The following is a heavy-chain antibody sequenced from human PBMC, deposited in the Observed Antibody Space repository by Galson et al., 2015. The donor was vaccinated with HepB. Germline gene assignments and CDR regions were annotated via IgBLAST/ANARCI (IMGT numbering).Heavy chain of an antibody. V-gene: IGHV3-33*01. CDR3: ARGSGYCSSTSCGVFDP. J-gene: IGHJ5*02. CDR2: IWYDGSNK. D-gene: IGHD2-2*01. CDR1: GFTFSSYG. Sequence: SLRLSCAASGFTFSSYGMHWVRQAPGKGLEWVAVIWYDGSNKYYADSVKGRFTISRDNSKNTLYLQMNSLRAEDTAVDYCARGSGYCSSTSCGVFDPWGQGTLVTVSS.